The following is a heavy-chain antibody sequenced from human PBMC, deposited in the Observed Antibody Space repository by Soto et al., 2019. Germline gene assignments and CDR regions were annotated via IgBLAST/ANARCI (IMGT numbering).Heavy chain of an antibody. V-gene: IGHV4-59*01. D-gene: IGHD5-12*01. CDR2: IYYSGST. J-gene: IGHJ4*02. CDR1: GGSISSYY. CDR3: ARAVFNDSGYDSHFDY. Sequence: SSETLSLTCTVSGGSISSYYWSWIRQPPGKGLEWIGYIYYSGSTNYNPSLKSRVTISVDTSKNQFSLKLSSVTAADTAVYYCARAVFNDSGYDSHFDYWGQGTMVTVS.